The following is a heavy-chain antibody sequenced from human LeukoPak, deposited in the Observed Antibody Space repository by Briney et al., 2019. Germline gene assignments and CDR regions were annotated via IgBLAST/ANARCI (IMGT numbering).Heavy chain of an antibody. CDR1: GDSVSSNSAA. CDR3: AREGRDVLRYFDWLFSRWFDP. Sequence: QSQTLSLTCAISGDSVSSNSAAWNWIRRSPSRGLEWLGRTYYRSKWYNDYAVSVKSRITINPDTSKNQFSLQLNSVTPKDTAVYYCAREGRDVLRYFDWLFSRWFDPWGQGTLVTVSS. V-gene: IGHV6-1*01. J-gene: IGHJ5*02. CDR2: TYYRSKWYN. D-gene: IGHD3-9*01.